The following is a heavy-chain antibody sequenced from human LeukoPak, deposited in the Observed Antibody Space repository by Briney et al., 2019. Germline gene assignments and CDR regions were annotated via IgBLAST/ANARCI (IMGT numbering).Heavy chain of an antibody. J-gene: IGHJ4*02. D-gene: IGHD2-15*01. V-gene: IGHV3-23*01. Sequence: GGSLRLSCAASGFTFSSYAMSWVRQAPGKGLEWVSAISGSGGSTYYADSVKGRFTISRDNSKNTLYLQMNSLRAADTAVYYYANEKVVVAAKTDYWGQGTLVTVSS. CDR1: GFTFSSYA. CDR3: ANEKVVVAAKTDY. CDR2: ISGSGGST.